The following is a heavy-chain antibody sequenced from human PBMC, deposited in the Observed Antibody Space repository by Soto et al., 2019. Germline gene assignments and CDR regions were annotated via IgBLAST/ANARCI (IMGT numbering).Heavy chain of an antibody. D-gene: IGHD3-10*01. J-gene: IGHJ3*02. CDR2: IYYSGST. V-gene: IGHV4-59*01. CDR3: ARRFGYAFDI. CDR1: GGSISSYY. Sequence: SETLSLTCTVSGGSISSYYWSWIRQPPGKGLEWIGYIYYSGSTNYNPSLKSRVTISVDTSKNQFSLKLSSVTAADTAVYYCARRFGYAFDIWGQGTMVTVSS.